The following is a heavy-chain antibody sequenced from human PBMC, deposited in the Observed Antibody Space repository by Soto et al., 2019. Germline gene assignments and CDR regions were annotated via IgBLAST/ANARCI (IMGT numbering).Heavy chain of an antibody. CDR3: VRRVSGNYDY. V-gene: IGHV3-64*01. CDR2: ISSNGGTT. J-gene: IGHJ4*02. Sequence: EVQLAESGGGMVQPGGSLRLSCVASGFTFSSYDMHWVRQAPGKGLEYVSSISSNGGTTYYGNSVKGRFTISRDNSKNTRYLQRGSLSAEDMAVYYCVRRVSGNYDYWGQGTLVTGSS. D-gene: IGHD1-7*01. CDR1: GFTFSSYD.